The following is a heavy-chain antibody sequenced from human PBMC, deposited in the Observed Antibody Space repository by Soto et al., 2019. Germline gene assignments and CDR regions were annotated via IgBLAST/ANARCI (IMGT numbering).Heavy chain of an antibody. V-gene: IGHV1-69*13. J-gene: IGHJ6*02. Sequence: GASVKVSCKASGGTFSSYAISWVRQAPGQGLEWMGGIIPIFGTANYAQKFQGRVTITADESTSTAYMELSSLRSEDTAVYYCASLYCTNGVCEREYYYYGMDVWGQGTTVTSP. CDR1: GGTFSSYA. CDR3: ASLYCTNGVCEREYYYYGMDV. D-gene: IGHD2-8*01. CDR2: IIPIFGTA.